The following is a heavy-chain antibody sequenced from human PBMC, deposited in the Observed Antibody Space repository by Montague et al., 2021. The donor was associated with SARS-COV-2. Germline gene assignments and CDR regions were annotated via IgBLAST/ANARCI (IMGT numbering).Heavy chain of an antibody. CDR1: GGSISSRTYY. Sequence: SETLSLTCIVSGGSISSRTYYWGWICQPPGKGLEWIGSIFYDGSTYYNPSLKSRVTISVDTSKNQFSLNLSSVTAADTAVYYCARHGPNDYYHSRYFDLWGRGTLVTVSS. J-gene: IGHJ2*01. V-gene: IGHV4-39*01. CDR3: ARHGPNDYYHSRYFDL. D-gene: IGHD3-10*01. CDR2: IFYDGST.